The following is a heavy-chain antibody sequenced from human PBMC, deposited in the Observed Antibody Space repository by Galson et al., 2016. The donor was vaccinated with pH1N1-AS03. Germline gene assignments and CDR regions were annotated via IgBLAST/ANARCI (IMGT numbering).Heavy chain of an antibody. CDR3: ARRGHCTGISCYDLDS. CDR2: IYPGDSDT. D-gene: IGHD2-2*01. CDR1: GDSFNTYW. Sequence: QSGAEVTKPGESLKISCKGSGDSFNTYWIGWVRQMPGKGLEWMGIIYPGDSDTRYSPSLQGHVTISADASISTAYLQWSSLKASDTAIYYCARRGHCTGISCYDLDSWGQGTMVTVSS. V-gene: IGHV5-51*03. J-gene: IGHJ4*02.